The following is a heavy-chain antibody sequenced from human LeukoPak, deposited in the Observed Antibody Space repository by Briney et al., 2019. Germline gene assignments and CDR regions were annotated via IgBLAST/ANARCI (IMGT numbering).Heavy chain of an antibody. CDR2: ISYDGSNK. D-gene: IGHD2-2*01. J-gene: IGHJ4*02. V-gene: IGHV3-30*18. CDR1: GFTFSSYG. Sequence: PGGSLRLSCAASGFTFSSYGMHWVRQAPGKGLEWVAVISYDGSNKYYADSVKGRFTISRDSSKNTLYLQMNSLRAEDTAVYYCAKDRLVVVPAAMPKARGLFDYWGQGTLVTVSS. CDR3: AKDRLVVVPAAMPKARGLFDY.